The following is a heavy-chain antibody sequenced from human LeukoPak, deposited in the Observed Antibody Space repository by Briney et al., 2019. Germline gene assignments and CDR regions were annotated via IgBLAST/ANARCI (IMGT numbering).Heavy chain of an antibody. D-gene: IGHD3-3*01. CDR3: ARTYYDFWSGPNWFDP. CDR1: GGSISSYY. CDR2: IYYSGST. Sequence: PSETLSLTCTVSGGSISSYYWSWIRQPPGKGLEWIGYIYYSGSTNYNPSLKSRVTISVDTSKNQFSLKLSSVTAADTGVYYCARTYYDFWSGPNWFDPWGQGTLVTVSS. J-gene: IGHJ5*02. V-gene: IGHV4-59*01.